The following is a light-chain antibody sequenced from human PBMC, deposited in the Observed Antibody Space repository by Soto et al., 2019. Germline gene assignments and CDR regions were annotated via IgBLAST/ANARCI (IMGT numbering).Light chain of an antibody. CDR1: QRVGHN. CDR2: GAS. Sequence: DIVMTQSPVTLSVYTGDRATLSCRASQRVGHNLAWFQQKPCQAPKLLIYGASPGATGIPDRFSGSGFGTEFTLTIRSLQSEDLAVYYCQQYNNWPRSFGQGTKVDMK. V-gene: IGKV3-15*01. J-gene: IGKJ1*01. CDR3: QQYNNWPRS.